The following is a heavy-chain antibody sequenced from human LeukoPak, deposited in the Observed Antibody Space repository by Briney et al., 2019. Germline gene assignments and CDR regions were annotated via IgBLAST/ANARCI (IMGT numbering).Heavy chain of an antibody. V-gene: IGHV4-59*08. CDR3: ARVSYYYDSSAYVFDY. CDR1: GGSISSYY. Sequence: SETLSLTCTVSGGSISSYYWSWIRQPPGKGLEWIGYIYYSGSTNYNPSLKSRVTISVDTSKNHFSLKLNSVTAADTAVYYCARVSYYYDSSAYVFDYWGQGTLVTVSS. CDR2: IYYSGST. J-gene: IGHJ4*02. D-gene: IGHD3-22*01.